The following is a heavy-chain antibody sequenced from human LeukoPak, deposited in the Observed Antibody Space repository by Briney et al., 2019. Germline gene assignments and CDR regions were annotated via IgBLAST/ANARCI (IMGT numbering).Heavy chain of an antibody. Sequence: SETLSLTCTVSGGSISSYYWSWIRQPPGKGLEWIGYIYHSGSTNYNPSLTSRVTISVDTSKNQFSLKLSSVTAADTAVYYCARVPSSGEYYFDYWGQGTLVTVSS. CDR2: IYHSGST. D-gene: IGHD6-19*01. V-gene: IGHV4-59*01. CDR1: GGSISSYY. J-gene: IGHJ4*02. CDR3: ARVPSSGEYYFDY.